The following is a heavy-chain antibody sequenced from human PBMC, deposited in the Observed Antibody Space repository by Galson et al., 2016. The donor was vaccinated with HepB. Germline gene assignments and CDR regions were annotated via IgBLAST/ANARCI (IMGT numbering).Heavy chain of an antibody. J-gene: IGHJ4*02. V-gene: IGHV3-15*01. Sequence: SLRLSCAASGFTFSNAWMCWVRQAPGKGLEWVGRIKSKTDGGTTDYSAPVNGGFTISRDDSKNMLYLQLNSLKTEDTAVYYCTTSGYSYGRFGYWGQGALVTVSS. D-gene: IGHD5-12*01. CDR1: GFTFSNAW. CDR2: IKSKTDGGTT. CDR3: TTSGYSYGRFGY.